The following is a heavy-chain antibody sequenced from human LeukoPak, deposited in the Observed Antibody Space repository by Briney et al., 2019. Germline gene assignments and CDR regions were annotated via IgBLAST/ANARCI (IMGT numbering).Heavy chain of an antibody. CDR2: ISSSSSSR. CDR3: AKDYDSSGWAAFDI. V-gene: IGHV3-21*01. CDR1: GLTFSSNS. Sequence: GGSLRLSCAVSGLTFSSNSMNWVRQAPGKGLEWVSSISSSSSSRYYADSVKGRFTISRDNAKNSLYLQMNSLRAEDTAVYYCAKDYDSSGWAAFDIWGQGTMVTVSS. J-gene: IGHJ3*02. D-gene: IGHD3-22*01.